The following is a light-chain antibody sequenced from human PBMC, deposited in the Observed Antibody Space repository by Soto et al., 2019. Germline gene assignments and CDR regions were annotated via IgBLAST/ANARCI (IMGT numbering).Light chain of an antibody. CDR3: QQFNSYFT. CDR2: DAS. V-gene: IGKV1-13*02. Sequence: AIQLTQSPSSLSASVGDRVTITCRASQGISSALAWYQQKPGKAPKLLIYDASSLESGVPSRFSGSGSGTDFTLTISSLHPEDFAAYSCQQFNSYFTFGGGTKVEIK. J-gene: IGKJ4*01. CDR1: QGISSA.